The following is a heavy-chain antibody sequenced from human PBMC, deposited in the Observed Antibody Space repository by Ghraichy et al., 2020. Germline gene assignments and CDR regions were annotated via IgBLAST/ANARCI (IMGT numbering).Heavy chain of an antibody. J-gene: IGHJ6*02. Sequence: GGSLRLSCAASGFTFSYYEMNWVCQAPGTGLELLSYISSPGENTFYSDSLKGRFTIARDNAKNSLYLLMNSLRAEDTAVYYCASDSYYDSGSYYNGYGMDVWGQGTTVTVSS. D-gene: IGHD3-10*01. CDR3: ASDSYYDSGSYYNGYGMDV. CDR1: GFTFSYYE. V-gene: IGHV3-48*03. CDR2: ISSPGENT.